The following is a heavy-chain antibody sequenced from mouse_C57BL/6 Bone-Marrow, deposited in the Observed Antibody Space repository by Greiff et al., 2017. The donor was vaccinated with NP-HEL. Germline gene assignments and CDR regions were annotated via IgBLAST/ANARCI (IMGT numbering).Heavy chain of an antibody. CDR2: IDPSDSYT. D-gene: IGHD3-1*01. J-gene: IGHJ2*01. CDR1: VYTFTSYW. CDR3: ARGLSYFLIYFDY. Sequence: QVQLQQPGAELVMPGASVKLSCKASVYTFTSYWMHWVKQRPGQGLEWIGEIDPSDSYTNYNQKFKGKSTLTVDKSSSTAYMQLSSLTSEDSAVYYCARGLSYFLIYFDYWGQGTTLTVSS. V-gene: IGHV1-69*01.